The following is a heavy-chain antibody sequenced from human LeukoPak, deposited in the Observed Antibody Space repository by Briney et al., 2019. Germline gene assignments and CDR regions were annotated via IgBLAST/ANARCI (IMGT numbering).Heavy chain of an antibody. V-gene: IGHV1-2*02. CDR2: INLNSGDT. CDR1: GYTFTGYY. CDR3: ARDGGLDY. J-gene: IGHJ4*02. D-gene: IGHD3-3*01. Sequence: ASVKVSCKASGYTFTGYYMHWLRQAPGQGLEWMGWINLNSGDTNYAQKFQGRVTMTRDTSISTAYMELSRLKSDDTAVYYCARDGGLDYWGQGTLVTVSS.